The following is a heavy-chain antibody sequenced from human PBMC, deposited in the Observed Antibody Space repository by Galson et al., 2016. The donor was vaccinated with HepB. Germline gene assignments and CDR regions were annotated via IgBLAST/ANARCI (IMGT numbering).Heavy chain of an antibody. V-gene: IGHV4-34*01. D-gene: IGHD1-7*01. CDR2: VNHGGDT. Sequence: SETLSLTCAVYGGSPGTSFSNYWWNWIRQSPGKGLEWIGEVNHGGDTNYNPSLKSRVTISVDTSKDQLSLKLSSVTAADTAVYYCARVNAWNSRARHTWFDPWGQGTLVTVSS. CDR3: ARVNAWNSRARHTWFDP. J-gene: IGHJ5*02. CDR1: GGSPGTSFSNYW.